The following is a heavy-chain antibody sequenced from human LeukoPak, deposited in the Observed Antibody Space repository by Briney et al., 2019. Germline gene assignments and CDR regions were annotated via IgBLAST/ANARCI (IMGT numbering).Heavy chain of an antibody. V-gene: IGHV4-31*03. CDR3: ARELRRYFDL. CDR1: GGSISSGGYY. Sequence: SQTLSLTCTVSGGSISSGGYYWSWTRQHPGKGLEWIGYIYYSGSTYYNPSLKSRVTISVDTSKNQFSLKLSSVTAADTAVYYCARELRRYFDLWGRGTLVTVSS. J-gene: IGHJ2*01. CDR2: IYYSGST.